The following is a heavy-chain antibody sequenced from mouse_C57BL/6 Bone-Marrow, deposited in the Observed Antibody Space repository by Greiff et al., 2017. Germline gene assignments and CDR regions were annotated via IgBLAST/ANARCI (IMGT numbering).Heavy chain of an antibody. J-gene: IGHJ3*01. Sequence: DVHLVESGGDLVKPGGSLKLSCAASGFTFSSYGMSWVRQTPDKRLEWVATISSGGSYTYYPDSVKGRFTISRDNAKNTLYLQMSSLKSEDTAMYYCARHKGLDSFAYWGQGTLVTVSA. CDR1: GFTFSSYG. CDR3: ARHKGLDSFAY. CDR2: ISSGGSYT. V-gene: IGHV5-6*01.